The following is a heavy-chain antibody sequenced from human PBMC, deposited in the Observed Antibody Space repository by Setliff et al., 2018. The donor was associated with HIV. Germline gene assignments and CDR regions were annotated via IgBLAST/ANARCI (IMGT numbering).Heavy chain of an antibody. CDR1: GASISIGSYY. J-gene: IGHJ4*02. Sequence: TLSLTCTVSGASISIGSYYWSWIRQPAGKGLEWIGRIYTSGSTNYNPSLKSRVTMSVDTSKNQFSLKLSSVTAADTAVYYCARRDGYSYGFYFDYWGQGTLVTVSS. CDR2: IYTSGST. CDR3: ARRDGYSYGFYFDY. D-gene: IGHD5-18*01. V-gene: IGHV4-61*02.